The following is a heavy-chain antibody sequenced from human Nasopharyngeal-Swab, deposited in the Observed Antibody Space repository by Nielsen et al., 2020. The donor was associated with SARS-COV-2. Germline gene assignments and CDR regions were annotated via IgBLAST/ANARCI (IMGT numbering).Heavy chain of an antibody. Sequence: SETLSLTCTVSGVSISSYYWTWIRQPAGKGLEWIGRIYTSGSTNYNPSLKSRVSISVDTSKSQFSLKLTSVTAADTSVYYCARGLSGVVPAPILGLGPYYYFYYMDVWGKGTTVTVSS. CDR2: IYTSGST. CDR3: ARGLSGVVPAPILGLGPYYYFYYMDV. V-gene: IGHV4-4*07. J-gene: IGHJ6*03. D-gene: IGHD2-2*01. CDR1: GVSISSYY.